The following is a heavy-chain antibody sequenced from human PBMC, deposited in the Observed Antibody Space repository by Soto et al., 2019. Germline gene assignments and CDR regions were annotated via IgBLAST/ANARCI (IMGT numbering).Heavy chain of an antibody. V-gene: IGHV4-34*01. Sequence: SETLSLPCAVYGGSFSGYYWSWIRQPPGKGLEWIGEINHSGSTNYNPSLKSRVTISVDTSKNQFSLKLSSVTAADTAVYYCARGSSGSSGPDAFDIWGQGTMVTVSS. CDR1: GGSFSGYY. D-gene: IGHD1-26*01. J-gene: IGHJ3*02. CDR2: INHSGST. CDR3: ARGSSGSSGPDAFDI.